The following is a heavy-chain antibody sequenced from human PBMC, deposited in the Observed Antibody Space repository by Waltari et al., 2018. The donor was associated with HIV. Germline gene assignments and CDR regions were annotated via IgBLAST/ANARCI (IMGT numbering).Heavy chain of an antibody. CDR1: GFTFSNTW. V-gene: IGHV3-15*01. CDR3: TTVSSGWYGGWFDS. J-gene: IGHJ5*01. Sequence: VHLMESGGDLVKPGGSLRLSCETSGFTFSNTWMSWVRQAPGKGLEWVGRIKKKSEDETRDYAAPVRGRFTISRDDRQNTVYLEMNRLKTEDTGLYYCTTVSSGWYGGWFDSWGQGTLVIVSS. D-gene: IGHD6-19*01. CDR2: IKKKSEDETR.